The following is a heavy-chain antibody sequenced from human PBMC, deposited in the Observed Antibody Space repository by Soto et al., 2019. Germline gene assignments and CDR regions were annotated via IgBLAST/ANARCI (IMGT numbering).Heavy chain of an antibody. Sequence: QVQLVQSGAEVKKPGASVKVSCKASGYTFTSYGISWVRQAPGQGLEWMGWISAYNGNTKYSQKFQGRVTITRDTSASTAYMELSSLRSEDTAVYYCARDSIDFDLWGRGTLVTVSS. D-gene: IGHD6-6*01. CDR3: ARDSIDFDL. V-gene: IGHV1-18*01. CDR1: GYTFTSYG. J-gene: IGHJ2*01. CDR2: ISAYNGNT.